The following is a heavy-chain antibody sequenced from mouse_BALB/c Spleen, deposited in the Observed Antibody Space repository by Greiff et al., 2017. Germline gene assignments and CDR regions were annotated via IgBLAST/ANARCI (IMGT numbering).Heavy chain of an antibody. CDR3: AKHLAYYGNSFAY. CDR2: IWAGGST. D-gene: IGHD2-10*01. Sequence: QVQLKESGPGLVAPSQSLSITCTVSGFSLTSYGVHWVRQPPGKGLEWLGVIWAGGSTNYNSALMSRLSISKDNSKSQVFLKMNSLQTDDTAMYYCAKHLAYYGNSFAYWGQGTLVTVSA. V-gene: IGHV2-9*02. CDR1: GFSLTSYG. J-gene: IGHJ3*01.